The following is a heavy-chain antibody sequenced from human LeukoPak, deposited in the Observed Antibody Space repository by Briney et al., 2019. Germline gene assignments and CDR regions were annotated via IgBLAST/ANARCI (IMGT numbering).Heavy chain of an antibody. CDR2: IYHSGST. CDR1: GYSISSGYY. Sequence: SETLSLTCTVSGYSISSGYYWGWIRQPPGKGLEWIGSIYHSGSTYYNPSLKSRVTISVDTSKNQFSLKLSSVTAADTAVYYCARSKVRGVISKDWFDPWGQGTLVPVSS. J-gene: IGHJ5*02. CDR3: ARSKVRGVISKDWFDP. D-gene: IGHD3-10*01. V-gene: IGHV4-38-2*02.